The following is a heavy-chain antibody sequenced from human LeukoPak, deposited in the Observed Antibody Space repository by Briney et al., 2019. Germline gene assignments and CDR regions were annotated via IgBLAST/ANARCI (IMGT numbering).Heavy chain of an antibody. D-gene: IGHD5-18*01. V-gene: IGHV3-9*01. CDR2: ISWNSGSI. CDR3: AKEPRTAMSFDY. J-gene: IGHJ4*02. Sequence: LRLSCAASGFTFDDYAMHWVRQAPGKGLEWVSGISWNSGSIGYADSVKGRFTISRDNSKNTLYLQMNSLRAEDTAVYYCAKEPRTAMSFDYWGQGTLVTVPS. CDR1: GFTFDDYA.